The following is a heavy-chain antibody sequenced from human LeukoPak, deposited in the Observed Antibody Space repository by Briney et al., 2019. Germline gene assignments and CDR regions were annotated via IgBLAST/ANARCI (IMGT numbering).Heavy chain of an antibody. D-gene: IGHD3-9*01. CDR3: ARDHFEPGVILDY. J-gene: IGHJ4*02. V-gene: IGHV3-23*01. CDR1: GFIFSSYA. CDR2: ISGGGDST. Sequence: GGSLRLSCAASGFIFSSYAMSWVRQAPGKGLEWVSTISGGGDSTYYRDSVKGRFTISRDNSKNTVDLQMNSLRAEDTAVYYCARDHFEPGVILDYWGQGNLVTVSS.